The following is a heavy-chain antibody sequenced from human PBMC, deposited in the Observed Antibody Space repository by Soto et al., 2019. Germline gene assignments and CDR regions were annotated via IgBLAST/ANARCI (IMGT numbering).Heavy chain of an antibody. CDR2: IHYSGST. CDR1: GGSISSYY. D-gene: IGHD1-26*01. J-gene: IGHJ4*02. CDR3: ARRYGGNFDY. V-gene: IGHV4-59*01. Sequence: QVQLQESGPGLVKPSDTLSLTCTVSGGSISSYYWSWIRQPPGKGLEWIGYIHYSGSTNYNPSLKSRVTISVDTSKNQFSLKLSSVTAADTAVYYCARRYGGNFDYWGQGTLVTVSS.